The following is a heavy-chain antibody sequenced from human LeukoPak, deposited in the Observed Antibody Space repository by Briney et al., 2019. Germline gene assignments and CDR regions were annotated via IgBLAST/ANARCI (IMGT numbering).Heavy chain of an antibody. CDR1: GFTFSSYE. Sequence: GGSLRLSCAASGFTFSSYEMNWVRQAPGKGLEWVSYISSSGSTRYYPDSVKGRFTISRDNAKNSLYLQMNSLRAEDTAVYYCARDVRGVFRWFDPWGQGTLVTVSS. J-gene: IGHJ5*02. D-gene: IGHD3-10*02. CDR2: ISSSGSTR. V-gene: IGHV3-48*03. CDR3: ARDVRGVFRWFDP.